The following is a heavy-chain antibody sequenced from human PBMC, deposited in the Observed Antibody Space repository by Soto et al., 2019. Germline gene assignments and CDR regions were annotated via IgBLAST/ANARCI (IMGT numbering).Heavy chain of an antibody. Sequence: QVQLVQSGAEVKKPGSSVKVSCKASGGTFSSYAISWVRQAPGQGLEWMGGIIPNFGTANYAKKFQGRVTINADETTRPAYRELSSLGSEDTAVYYCARDTGAGAATNMGWFDPWGQGTLVTVSS. D-gene: IGHD2-15*01. CDR3: ARDTGAGAATNMGWFDP. CDR2: IIPNFGTA. CDR1: GGTFSSYA. J-gene: IGHJ5*02. V-gene: IGHV1-69*01.